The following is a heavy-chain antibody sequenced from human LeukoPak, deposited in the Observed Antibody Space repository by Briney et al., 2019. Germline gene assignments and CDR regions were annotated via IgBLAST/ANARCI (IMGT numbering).Heavy chain of an antibody. CDR1: GYTFTSYD. D-gene: IGHD4-17*01. CDR2: MNPNSGNT. CDR3: ARGLGYYGANPGDFDY. Sequence: WASVKVSCKASGYTFTSYDINWVRQATGQGLEWMGWMNPNSGNTGYAQKFQGRVTITRNTSISTAYMELSSLRSEDTAVYYCARGLGYYGANPGDFDYWGQGTLDTVSS. V-gene: IGHV1-8*03. J-gene: IGHJ4*02.